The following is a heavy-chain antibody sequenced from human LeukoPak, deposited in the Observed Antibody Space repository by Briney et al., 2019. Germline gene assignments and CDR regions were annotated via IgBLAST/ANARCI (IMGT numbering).Heavy chain of an antibody. CDR1: GASISGVIYY. V-gene: IGHV4-39*02. CDR3: ARDKGPYDSSGYCPFGY. Sequence: PSETLSLTCTVSGASISGVIYYWDWIRQPPGKGLEWIGNIYYSGTTYYNPSLKSRVTMSVDTSKNQFSLKLSSVTAADTAVYYCARDKGPYDSSGYCPFGYWGQGTLVTVSS. D-gene: IGHD3-22*01. J-gene: IGHJ4*02. CDR2: IYYSGTT.